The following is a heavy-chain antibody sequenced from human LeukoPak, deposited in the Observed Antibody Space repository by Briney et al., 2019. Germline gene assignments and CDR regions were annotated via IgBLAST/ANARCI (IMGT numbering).Heavy chain of an antibody. CDR2: IYYSGST. V-gene: IGHV4-59*08. CDR1: GGSISSYY. CDR3: ARHHQTTTPLGWFDP. Sequence: SETLSLTCTVSGGSISSYYWSWVRQPPGKGLEWVGYIYYSGSTNYNPSLKSRVTIPVDTSKNQFSLKLRSVTAADTALYYCARHHQTTTPLGWFDPWGQGTLVTVSS. J-gene: IGHJ5*02. D-gene: IGHD1-26*01.